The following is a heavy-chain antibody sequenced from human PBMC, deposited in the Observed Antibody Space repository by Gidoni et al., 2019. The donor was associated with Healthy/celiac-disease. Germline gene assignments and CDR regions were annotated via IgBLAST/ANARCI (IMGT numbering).Heavy chain of an antibody. CDR2: IYYSGST. V-gene: IGHV4-59*01. CDR1: GGSISSYY. D-gene: IGHD4-17*01. J-gene: IGHJ4*02. CDR3: ARAVMTTSYFDY. Sequence: QVQLQESGPGLVKPSETLSLTCTVSGGSISSYYWSWIRQPPGKGLEWIGYIYYSGSTNYNPSLKSRVTISVDTSKNQFSLKLSSVTAADTAVYYCARAVMTTSYFDYWGQGTLVTVSS.